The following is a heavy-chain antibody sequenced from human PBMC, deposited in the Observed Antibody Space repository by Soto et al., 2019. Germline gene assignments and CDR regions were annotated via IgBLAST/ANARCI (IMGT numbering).Heavy chain of an antibody. CDR2: IYYSGST. J-gene: IGHJ6*02. CDR1: GGSISSGGYY. V-gene: IGHV4-31*03. D-gene: IGHD2-15*01. CDR3: ARATPNCSGGSCYPSTNFRRIATARNYYYGMDV. Sequence: PSETLSLTCTVSGGSISSGGYYWSWIRQHPGKGLEWIGYIYYSGSTYYNPSLKSRVTISVDTSKNQFSLKLSSVTAADTAVYYWARATPNCSGGSCYPSTNFRRIATARNYYYGMDVWGQGTTVTVSS.